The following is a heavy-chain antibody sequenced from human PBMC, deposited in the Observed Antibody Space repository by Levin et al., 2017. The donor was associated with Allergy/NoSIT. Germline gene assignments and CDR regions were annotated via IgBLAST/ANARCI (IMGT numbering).Heavy chain of an antibody. V-gene: IGHV3-21*01. CDR3: ARGTMSSGELMDV. D-gene: IGHD6-25*01. Sequence: SCAASGFTFSSYSMNWVRQAPGKGLEWVSSISSSSSYIYYADSVKGRFTISRDNAKNSLYLQMNSLRAEDTAVYYCARGTMSSGELMDVWGQGTTVTVSS. J-gene: IGHJ6*02. CDR1: GFTFSSYS. CDR2: ISSSSSYI.